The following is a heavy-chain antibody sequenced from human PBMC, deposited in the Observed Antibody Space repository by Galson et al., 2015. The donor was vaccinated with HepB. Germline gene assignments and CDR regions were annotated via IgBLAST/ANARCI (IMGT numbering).Heavy chain of an antibody. J-gene: IGHJ6*03. Sequence: SLRLSCAASGFTFSSHDMHWVRQAAGKGLEWVSAIGSAGDTYYPGSVKGRFTISRENAKNSLYLQMNSLRAGDTAVYYCARALIEYSSSSNYFYSMDVWGKGTTVTVSS. CDR2: IGSAGDT. D-gene: IGHD6-6*01. CDR1: GFTFSSHD. CDR3: ARALIEYSSSSNYFYSMDV. V-gene: IGHV3-13*01.